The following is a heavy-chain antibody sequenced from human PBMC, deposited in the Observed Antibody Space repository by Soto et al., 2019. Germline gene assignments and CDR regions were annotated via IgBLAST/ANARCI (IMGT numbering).Heavy chain of an antibody. CDR3: ARDTVTGTTPYLFDY. CDR2: IIPIFGPA. V-gene: IGHV1-69*01. D-gene: IGHD1-7*01. J-gene: IGHJ4*02. CDR1: GGTFSSYA. Sequence: QVQLVQSGAEVRKPGSSVRVSCRASGGTFSSYAINWVRQAPGQGLEWMGGIIPIFGPANYAQRYQGRVTITADESTSTAYMELSSLRSDDTAVYFCARDTVTGTTPYLFDYWGQGTLVTVSS.